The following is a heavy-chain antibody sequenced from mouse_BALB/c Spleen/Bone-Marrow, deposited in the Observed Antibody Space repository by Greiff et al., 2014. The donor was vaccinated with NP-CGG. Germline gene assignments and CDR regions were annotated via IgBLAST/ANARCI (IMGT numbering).Heavy chain of an antibody. CDR1: GYTFTSYW. V-gene: IGHV1-7*01. Sequence: QVQLQQPGAELAKPGASVKMSCKASGYTFTSYWMHWIKQRPGQGLEWIGYINPSTGYTEYNQKFKDKATLTADKSSSTAYMQLSSLTSEDSAVYYGATGYYFDYWGQGTTLTVSS. CDR3: ATGYYFDY. J-gene: IGHJ2*01. D-gene: IGHD4-1*01. CDR2: INPSTGYT.